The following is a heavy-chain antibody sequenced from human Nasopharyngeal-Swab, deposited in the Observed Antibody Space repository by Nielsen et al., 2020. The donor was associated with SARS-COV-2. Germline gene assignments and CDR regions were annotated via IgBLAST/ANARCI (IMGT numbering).Heavy chain of an antibody. CDR1: GFTFSSYE. J-gene: IGHJ6*02. CDR3: ARDYGDYERMQYYYYYGMDV. D-gene: IGHD4-17*01. CDR2: ISSSGSTI. Sequence: GGSLRLSCAASGFTFSSYEMNWVRQAPGKGLEWVSYISSSGSTIYYADSVKGRLTISRDNAKNSLYLQMNSLRAEDTAVYYCARDYGDYERMQYYYYYGMDVWGQGTTVTVSS. V-gene: IGHV3-48*03.